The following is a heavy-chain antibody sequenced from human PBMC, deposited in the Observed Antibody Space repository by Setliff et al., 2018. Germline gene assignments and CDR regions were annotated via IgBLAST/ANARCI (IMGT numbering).Heavy chain of an antibody. V-gene: IGHV4-34*01. CDR2: MHQSGRT. CDR3: AREGPESDSSGYMDV. CDR1: DGAFSTYY. D-gene: IGHD4-4*01. J-gene: IGHJ6*03. Sequence: SETLSLTCDVYDGAFSTYYWTWIRQPPGKGLEWIGEMHQSGRTRFNPSLKSRVTMSVDPSKNHFSLKVTSVTVADTAVYYCAREGPESDSSGYMDVWGQGTTVTVSS.